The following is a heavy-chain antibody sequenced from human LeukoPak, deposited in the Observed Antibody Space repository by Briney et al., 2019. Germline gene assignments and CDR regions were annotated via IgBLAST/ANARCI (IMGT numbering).Heavy chain of an antibody. CDR2: VYRSGST. CDR1: GYPISSGYH. V-gene: IGHV4-38-2*02. J-gene: IGHJ4*02. CDR3: PRENWVFDY. Sequence: SETLSLTCVVSGYPISSGYHWGWIRQPPGEGLEWIGSVYRSGSTYYNPSLKSRVTISVDTSKNQISLKVRSVTAADTAVYYCPRENWVFDYWGQGILVTVSS. D-gene: IGHD7-27*01.